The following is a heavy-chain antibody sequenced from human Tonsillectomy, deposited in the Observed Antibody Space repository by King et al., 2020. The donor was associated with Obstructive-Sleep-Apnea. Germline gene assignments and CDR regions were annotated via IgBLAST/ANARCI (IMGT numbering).Heavy chain of an antibody. Sequence: DVQLVESGGGLVQPGGSLRLSCAASGFTVSSNYMSWVRQAPGKGLEWVSVIYSGGSTYYADSVKGRFTISRDNSKNTLYLQMNSLRAEDTAVYYCARETEIYDSSGYYRGNDYWGQGTLVTVSS. CDR1: GFTVSSNY. CDR2: IYSGGST. CDR3: ARETEIYDSSGYYRGNDY. J-gene: IGHJ4*02. V-gene: IGHV3-66*01. D-gene: IGHD3-22*01.